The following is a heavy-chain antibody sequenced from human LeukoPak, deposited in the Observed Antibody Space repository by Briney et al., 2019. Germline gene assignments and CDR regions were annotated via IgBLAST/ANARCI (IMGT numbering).Heavy chain of an antibody. V-gene: IGHV3-21*01. J-gene: IGHJ5*02. CDR2: ISSSSSYI. CDR3: ARGDLYGSGSCRFDP. Sequence: PGGSLRLSCAASGFTFSSYSMNWVRQAPGKGLEWVSSISSSSSYIYYADSVKGRFTISRDNAKNSLYLQMNSLRAEDTAVYYCARGDLYGSGSCRFDPWGQGTLVTVSS. D-gene: IGHD3-10*01. CDR1: GFTFSSYS.